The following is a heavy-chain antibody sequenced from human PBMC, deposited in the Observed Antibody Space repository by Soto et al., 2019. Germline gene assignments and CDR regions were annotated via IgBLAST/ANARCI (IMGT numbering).Heavy chain of an antibody. CDR2: IYYTGST. V-gene: IGHV4-31*03. Sequence: PSETLSLTCTVSGGSISSGGYYWSWIRQHPGKGLEWIGYIYYTGSTYYNPSLNSRVTISVDTSKNQFSLTVTSVTAADTAVYYGARRYGASFDYWGQGTLVTVSS. J-gene: IGHJ4*02. CDR1: GGSISSGGYY. D-gene: IGHD4-17*01. CDR3: ARRYGASFDY.